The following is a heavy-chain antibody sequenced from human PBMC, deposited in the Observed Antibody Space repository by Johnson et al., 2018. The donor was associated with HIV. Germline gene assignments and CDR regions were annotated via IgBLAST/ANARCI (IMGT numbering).Heavy chain of an antibody. D-gene: IGHD4-23*01. V-gene: IGHV3-20*04. CDR2: INWNSGNT. CDR3: ASGEDYGGNYGAFDI. CDR1: GFTFDDYG. J-gene: IGHJ3*02. Sequence: VQLVESGGGVVRPGGSLRLSCVASGFTFDDYGMTWVRQAPGKGLEWVSGINWNSGNTGYADSVKGRLPLSRDNAKNSLHLQMNSLRAEDTAVYYCASGEDYGGNYGAFDIWGQGTMVTVSS.